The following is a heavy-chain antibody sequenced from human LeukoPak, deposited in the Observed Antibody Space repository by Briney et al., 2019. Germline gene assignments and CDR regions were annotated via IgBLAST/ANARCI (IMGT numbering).Heavy chain of an antibody. Sequence: PGGSLRLSCAASGFTFNNYAMSWVRQAPGKGLEWVSGISGSGSNTYYADSVKGRFTISRDNSKNTLYLQMNSLRAEDTAIYYCAKESGDDFDYWGQGTLVTVSS. CDR3: AKESGDDFDY. D-gene: IGHD5-24*01. J-gene: IGHJ4*02. CDR2: ISGSGSNT. CDR1: GFTFNNYA. V-gene: IGHV3-23*01.